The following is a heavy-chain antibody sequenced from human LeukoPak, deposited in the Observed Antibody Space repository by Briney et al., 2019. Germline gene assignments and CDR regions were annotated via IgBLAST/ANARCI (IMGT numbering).Heavy chain of an antibody. J-gene: IGHJ5*02. Sequence: SETLSLTCTVSGGSISSYYWSWIRQPPGKGLEWIGYIYYSGSTNYNPSLKSRVTISVDTSKNQFSLKLSSVTAADTAVYYCARIITIFGVVTPDRWFDPWGQGTLVTVSS. D-gene: IGHD3-3*01. CDR3: ARIITIFGVVTPDRWFDP. CDR1: GGSISSYY. V-gene: IGHV4-59*01. CDR2: IYYSGST.